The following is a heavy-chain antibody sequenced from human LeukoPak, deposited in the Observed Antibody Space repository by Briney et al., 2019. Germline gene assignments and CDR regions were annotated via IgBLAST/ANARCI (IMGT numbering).Heavy chain of an antibody. CDR2: ISSSGSTI. J-gene: IGHJ6*02. Sequence: GGSLRLSCAASGFTFSDYYMSWIRQAPGKGLEWVSYISSSGSTIYYADSVKGRFTISRDNAKNSLYLQMNSLRAEDTAVYYCARVQGMTLYYYYGMDVWGQGTTVTVSS. CDR1: GFTFSDYY. CDR3: ARVQGMTLYYYYGMDV. V-gene: IGHV3-11*01. D-gene: IGHD3-10*01.